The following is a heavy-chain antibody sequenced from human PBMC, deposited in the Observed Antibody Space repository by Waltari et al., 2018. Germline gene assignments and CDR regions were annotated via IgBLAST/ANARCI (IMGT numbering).Heavy chain of an antibody. CDR2: SNPGGGST. D-gene: IGHD1-26*01. Sequence: QVQLVQSGAEVKKPGASVKVSCKASGYTFTSYYMHWVRQAPGQGLEWMGISNPGGGSTSYAQKLQGRVTMTRDTSTSTVYMELSILRSEDTAVYYCARSPYSGNTAFFHHWGQGTLVTVSS. V-gene: IGHV1-46*01. J-gene: IGHJ1*01. CDR3: ARSPYSGNTAFFHH. CDR1: GYTFTSYY.